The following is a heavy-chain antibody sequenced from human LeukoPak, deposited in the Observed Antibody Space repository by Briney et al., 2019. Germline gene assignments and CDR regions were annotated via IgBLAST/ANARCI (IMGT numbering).Heavy chain of an antibody. CDR1: GYTFTSYG. J-gene: IGHJ4*02. D-gene: IGHD1-26*01. CDR3: ATGTSSGSYAY. CDR2: ISAYNGNT. V-gene: IGHV1-18*01. Sequence: ASVKVSCKASGYTFTSYGISWVRQAPGQGLEWMGWISAYNGNTNYAQKLQGRVTMTTDTSTSTAYMALSSLRSDDTAVYYCATGTSSGSYAYWGPGTLVTVSS.